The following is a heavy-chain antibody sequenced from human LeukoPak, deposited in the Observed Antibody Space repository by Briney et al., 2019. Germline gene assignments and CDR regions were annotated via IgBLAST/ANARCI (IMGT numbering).Heavy chain of an antibody. CDR2: INPTDDST. CDR3: AREGDGYKKFDY. CDR1: TYIFTSYY. V-gene: IGHV1-46*01. J-gene: IGHJ4*02. D-gene: IGHD5-24*01. Sequence: GASVKVSCKASTYIFTSYYIHWVRQAPGQGLEWMGLINPTDDSTSYAQKFQGRVSVTRDTSTSTVYMELSSLRPEDTAVYYCAREGDGYKKFDYWAQGILVTVSS.